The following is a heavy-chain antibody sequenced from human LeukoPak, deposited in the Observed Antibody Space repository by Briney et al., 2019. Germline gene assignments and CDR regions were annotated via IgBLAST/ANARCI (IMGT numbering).Heavy chain of an antibody. J-gene: IGHJ4*02. V-gene: IGHV3-7*01. CDR1: GFTFSSYW. D-gene: IGHD3-3*01. CDR3: ARGPYYDFWSGYCDY. CDR2: IKQDGSEK. Sequence: PGGSLRLSCAASGFTFSSYWMSWVRQAPGKGLEWVANIKQDGSEKYYVDSVKGRFTISRDNAKNSLYLQMNSLRAEDTAVYYCARGPYYDFWSGYCDYWGQGTLVTVSS.